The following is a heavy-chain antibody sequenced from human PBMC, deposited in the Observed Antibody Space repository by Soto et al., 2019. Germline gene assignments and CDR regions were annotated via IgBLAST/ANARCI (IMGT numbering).Heavy chain of an antibody. CDR2: FKPNSGGI. CDR3: ARAKNRRPNYGILTDYNWFDP. V-gene: IGHV1-2*04. CDR1: GYTFTGYY. J-gene: IGHJ5*02. Sequence: APVKVSCKASGYTFTGYYMQWLRPTAGPVLEWMGRFKPNSGGINYAQKSQGWDIMSRDTSISTAYMELSRLRSDDTGLYYCARAKNRRPNYGILTDYNWFDPWGQGTQVTFPA. D-gene: IGHD3-9*01.